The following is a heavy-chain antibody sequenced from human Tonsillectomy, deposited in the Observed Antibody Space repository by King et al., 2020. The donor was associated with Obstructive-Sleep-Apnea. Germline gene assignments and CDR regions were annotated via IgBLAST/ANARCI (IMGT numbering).Heavy chain of an antibody. J-gene: IGHJ4*02. CDR1: GGSISSYY. CDR2: IYYSGST. CDR3: ARGHPIYDMLTGYPEGFDY. V-gene: IGHV4-59*01. D-gene: IGHD3-9*01. Sequence: VQLQESGPGLVKPSETLSLTCTVSGGSISSYYWSWIRQPPGKGLEWIGYIYYSGSTNYNPSLKSRVTISVDTSKNQFSLKLSSVTAADTAVYYCARGHPIYDMLTGYPEGFDYWGQGTLVTVSS.